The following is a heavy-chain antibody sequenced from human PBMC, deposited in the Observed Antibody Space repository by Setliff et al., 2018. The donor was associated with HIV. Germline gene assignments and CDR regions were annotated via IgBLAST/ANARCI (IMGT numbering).Heavy chain of an antibody. Sequence: ASVKVSCKASGYTFTSYAIHWVRQAPGQSLEWMGRIDPEDGETIYGAKFQGRVTMTADTSAATAYMVLSSLRSEDTALYYCGTVRIAVPDDFDFWGQGTLVTVSS. CDR3: GTVRIAVPDDFDF. CDR1: GYTFTSYA. CDR2: IDPEDGET. D-gene: IGHD6-19*01. J-gene: IGHJ4*02. V-gene: IGHV1-3*01.